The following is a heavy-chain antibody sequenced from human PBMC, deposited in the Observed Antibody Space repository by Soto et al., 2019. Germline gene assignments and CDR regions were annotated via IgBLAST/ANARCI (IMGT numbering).Heavy chain of an antibody. D-gene: IGHD3-10*01. CDR1: GFTFSSYG. CDR3: ARDTMVRGVISGWFDP. Sequence: QVQLVESGGGVVQPGRSLRLSCAASGFTFSSYGMHWVRQAPGKGLEWVAVIWYDGSNKYYADSVKGRFTISRDNSKNTLYLQMNSLRAEDTALYYCARDTMVRGVISGWFDPWGQGTLVTVSS. CDR2: IWYDGSNK. J-gene: IGHJ5*02. V-gene: IGHV3-33*01.